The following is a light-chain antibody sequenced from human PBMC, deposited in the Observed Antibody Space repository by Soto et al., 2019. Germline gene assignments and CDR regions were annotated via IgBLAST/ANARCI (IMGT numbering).Light chain of an antibody. Sequence: DIQMTQSPSNLSAFDGNIVTSTCRANQNIGTNLAWYQLKPGKAPKLLIHDASRLQSGVPSRFTGSGLGRDFTLTISSLQSDDFAAYFCQQHYTVSKNFGQGTRVGIK. J-gene: IGKJ1*01. CDR1: QNIGTN. CDR2: DAS. V-gene: IGKV1-5*01. CDR3: QQHYTVSKN.